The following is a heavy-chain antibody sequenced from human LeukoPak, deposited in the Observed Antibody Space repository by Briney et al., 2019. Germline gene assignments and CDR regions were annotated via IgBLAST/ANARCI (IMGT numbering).Heavy chain of an antibody. V-gene: IGHV4-59*01. D-gene: IGHD6-6*01. CDR3: ASMYSSSPNFDY. CDR2: IYYSGST. Sequence: PSETLSLTCTVSGGSISSYSCSSIRQPPGKGLEWIGYIYYSGSTNYNPSLKSRVTISVDTSKNQFSLKLSSVTAADTAVYYCASMYSSSPNFDYWGQGTPVTVSS. CDR1: GGSISSYS. J-gene: IGHJ4*02.